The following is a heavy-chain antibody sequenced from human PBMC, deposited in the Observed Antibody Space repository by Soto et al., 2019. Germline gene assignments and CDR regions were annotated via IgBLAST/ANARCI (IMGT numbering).Heavy chain of an antibody. Sequence: ASVKVSCKTSGHTFSNYGITWVRQAPGQPLEWLGWISLYSDGTNYAQKFQGRVSMTTDTSTTTAYMELRSLRSDDTAVYYCARVVPGAEAWFGPWGQGTLVTVSS. J-gene: IGHJ5*02. CDR3: ARVVPGAEAWFGP. D-gene: IGHD2-2*01. V-gene: IGHV1-18*01. CDR1: GHTFSNYG. CDR2: ISLYSDGT.